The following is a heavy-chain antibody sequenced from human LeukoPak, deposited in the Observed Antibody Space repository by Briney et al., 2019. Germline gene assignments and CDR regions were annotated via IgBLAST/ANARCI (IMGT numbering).Heavy chain of an antibody. V-gene: IGHV4-61*02. Sequence: SETLSLICTVSGGSISSGSYYWSWIRQPAGKGLEWIGRIYTSGSTNYNPSLKSRVTISVDTSKNQFSLKLSSVTAADTAVYYCARESYSSGSPFDYWGQGTLVTVSS. CDR2: IYTSGST. D-gene: IGHD6-25*01. CDR3: ARESYSSGSPFDY. J-gene: IGHJ4*02. CDR1: GGSISSGSYY.